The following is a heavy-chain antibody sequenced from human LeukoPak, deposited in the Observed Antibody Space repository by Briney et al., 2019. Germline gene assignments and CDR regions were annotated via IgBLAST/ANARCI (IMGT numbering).Heavy chain of an antibody. Sequence: ASVKVSCKASGYTFTSYGISWVRQAPGQGLEWMGWISAYNGNTNYAQKLQGRVTMTTDTSTSTAYMELRSLRSDDTAVYYCARDTCSSTSRYYSGYDYKGVFDYWGQGTLVTVSS. CDR1: GYTFTSYG. CDR2: ISAYNGNT. J-gene: IGHJ4*02. D-gene: IGHD5-12*01. CDR3: ARDTCSSTSRYYSGYDYKGVFDY. V-gene: IGHV1-18*01.